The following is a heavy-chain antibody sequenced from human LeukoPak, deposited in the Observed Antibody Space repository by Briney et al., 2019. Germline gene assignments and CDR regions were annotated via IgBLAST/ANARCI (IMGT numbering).Heavy chain of an antibody. CDR3: ARGHYTYYDFG. CDR1: GGSISSYY. D-gene: IGHD3-3*01. Sequence: SETLSLTCTVSGGSISSYYWSWIRQPPGKGLEWIGYIYYSGSTNYNPSLKSRVTISVDTSKNQFSLKLSSVTAADTAVYYCARGHYTYYDFGWGQGTLVTVSS. J-gene: IGHJ4*02. CDR2: IYYSGST. V-gene: IGHV4-59*12.